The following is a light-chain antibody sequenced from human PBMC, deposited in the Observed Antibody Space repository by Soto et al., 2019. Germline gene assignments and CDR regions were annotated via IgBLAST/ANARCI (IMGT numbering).Light chain of an antibody. J-gene: IGKJ1*01. CDR3: QQYNSYSRS. V-gene: IGKV1-5*03. CDR2: KAS. Sequence: DIQMTQSPSTLSASVGDRVTITCRASQSIRSWLAWYQQKPGKAPKLLIYKASSLESGVPSRFSGSGSGTEFTLTIISLQPDDFATYYCQQYNSYSRSFGQGTKVDIK. CDR1: QSIRSW.